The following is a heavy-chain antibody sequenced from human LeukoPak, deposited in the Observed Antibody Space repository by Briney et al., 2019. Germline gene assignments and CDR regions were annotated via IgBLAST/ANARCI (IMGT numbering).Heavy chain of an antibody. J-gene: IGHJ4*02. CDR3: ARQQLDGLGGFDY. Sequence: PSETLSLTCTVSGGSISSYYWSWIRQPPGKGLEWIGYIYYSGSTNYNPSLKSRVTISVDTSKNQFSLKLSSVTAADTAVYYCARQQLDGLGGFDYWGQGTLVTVSS. V-gene: IGHV4-59*08. CDR1: GGSISSYY. D-gene: IGHD6-13*01. CDR2: IYYSGST.